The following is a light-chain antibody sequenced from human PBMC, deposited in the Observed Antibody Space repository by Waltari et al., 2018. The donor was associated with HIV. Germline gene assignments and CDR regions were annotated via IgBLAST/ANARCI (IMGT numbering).Light chain of an antibody. Sequence: QPVLSQPPSASGTTGRRDTTACSGSSPTTAGNDIYRYQQLPGTAPKLLIDRNNQRPSGVPDRFSGSKSGTSASLAISGLRSEDEADYYCAAWDDSLSGRVFGGGTKLTVL. CDR1: SPTTAGND. J-gene: IGLJ2*01. V-gene: IGLV1-47*01. CDR3: AAWDDSLSGRV. CDR2: RNN.